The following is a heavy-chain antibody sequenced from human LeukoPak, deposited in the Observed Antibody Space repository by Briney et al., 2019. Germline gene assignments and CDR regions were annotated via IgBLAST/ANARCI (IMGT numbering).Heavy chain of an antibody. V-gene: IGHV3-23*01. CDR2: ISGSGGST. Sequence: GGSLRLSCAASGFTFSSYTMSWVRQAPGKGLEWVSSISGSGGSTYYADSVKGRFTISRDNSKNTLYLQMNSLRAEDTAVYYCAKGTYYYDSSGYSVDYWGQGTLATVSS. CDR1: GFTFSSYT. CDR3: AKGTYYYDSSGYSVDY. D-gene: IGHD3-22*01. J-gene: IGHJ4*02.